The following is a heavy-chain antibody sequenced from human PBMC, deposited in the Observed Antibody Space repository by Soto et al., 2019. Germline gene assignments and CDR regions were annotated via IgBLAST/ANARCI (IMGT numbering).Heavy chain of an antibody. CDR3: ARHAVVQGGTTVDWFDP. D-gene: IGHD1-7*01. J-gene: IGHJ5*02. Sequence: VGSLRLSCASSGFTLSMSAVNWVRQAPGKGLEWVSYISDSGDRTYYADSVKGRFTISRDRSKNTVSLQMDSLRAEDTAMYYCARHAVVQGGTTVDWFDPWGQGTLVTVSS. CDR2: ISDSGDRT. CDR1: GFTLSMSA. V-gene: IGHV3-23*01.